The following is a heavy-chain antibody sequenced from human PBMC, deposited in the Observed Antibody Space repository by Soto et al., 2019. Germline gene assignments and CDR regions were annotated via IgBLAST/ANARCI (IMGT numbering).Heavy chain of an antibody. V-gene: IGHV4-59*08. Sequence: SETLSLTCTVSGGSISGYYWSWIRQPPGKGLEWIGYIYYSGNTNSSPSLKSRVTISVDTSKNQFSLKLSSVTAADTAVYYCARLTGDYYYFDYWGQGTLVTVSS. CDR3: ARLTGDYYYFDY. J-gene: IGHJ4*02. D-gene: IGHD7-27*01. CDR1: GGSISGYY. CDR2: IYYSGNT.